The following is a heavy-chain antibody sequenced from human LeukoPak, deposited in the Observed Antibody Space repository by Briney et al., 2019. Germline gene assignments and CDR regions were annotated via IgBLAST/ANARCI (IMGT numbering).Heavy chain of an antibody. D-gene: IGHD3-22*01. J-gene: IGHJ4*02. CDR2: IIPILGIA. CDR3: ARGDDSSGYSYYFDY. V-gene: IGHV1-69*04. CDR1: GGTFSSYA. Sequence: GASVKVSCKASGGTFSSYAISWVRQAPGQGLEWMGRIIPILGIANYAQKFQGRVTITADKSTSTAYMELSSLRSEDTAVYYCARGDDSSGYSYYFDYWGQGTLVTVSS.